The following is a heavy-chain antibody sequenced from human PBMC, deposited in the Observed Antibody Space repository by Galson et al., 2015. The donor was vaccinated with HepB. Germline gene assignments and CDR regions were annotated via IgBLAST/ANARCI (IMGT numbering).Heavy chain of an antibody. V-gene: IGHV3-53*04. CDR2: IYNGGTT. D-gene: IGHD6-19*01. J-gene: IGHJ1*01. CDR3: ARAHTNGWLAIEH. Sequence: SLRLSCAVSEFTTGSSYMTWVRQAPGKGLESVSVIYNGGTTKYADSVKGRFTISRHSSSNSVYLQMNSLGAEDTAVYYCARAHTNGWLAIEHWGQGTLVTVSS. CDR1: EFTTGSSY.